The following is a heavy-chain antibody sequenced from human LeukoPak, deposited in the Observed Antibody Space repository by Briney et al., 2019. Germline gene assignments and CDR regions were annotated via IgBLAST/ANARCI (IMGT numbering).Heavy chain of an antibody. Sequence: SETLSLTCAVYGGSFSGYYWSWIRQPPGKGLEWIGEINHSGSTNYNPSLKSRVTISVDTSKNQFSLKLSSVTAADTAVYYCARDNHDILTGYSGNWFDPWGQGTLVTVSS. V-gene: IGHV4-34*01. J-gene: IGHJ5*02. CDR3: ARDNHDILTGYSGNWFDP. CDR1: GGSFSGYY. CDR2: INHSGST. D-gene: IGHD3-9*01.